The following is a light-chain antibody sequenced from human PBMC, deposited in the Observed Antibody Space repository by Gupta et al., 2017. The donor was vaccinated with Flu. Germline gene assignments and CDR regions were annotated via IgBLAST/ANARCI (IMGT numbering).Light chain of an antibody. CDR3: QNTLCGTWT. J-gene: IGKJ1*01. CDR2: AAA. V-gene: IGKV1-39*02. Sequence: PSSLSASVGDRVLISCRASQNIDFYLSWYQRKQGQAPTLLIDAAASLQRGDPSRFSGGGSGTNFTLTISRLQTEDCATYSCQNTLCGTWTCGLGTKV. CDR1: QNIDFY.